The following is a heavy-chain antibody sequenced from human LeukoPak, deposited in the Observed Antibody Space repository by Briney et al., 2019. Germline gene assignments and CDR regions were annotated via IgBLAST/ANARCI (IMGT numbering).Heavy chain of an antibody. V-gene: IGHV4-34*01. CDR1: GGSFSGYY. CDR3: ARRSRRLRFLEWLSLYGMDV. CDR2: INHSGST. J-gene: IGHJ6*02. Sequence: SETLSLTCAVYGGSFSGYYWSWIRQPPGKGLEWIGEINHSGSTNYNPSLKSRVTISVDTSKNQFSLKLSSVTAADTAVYYCARRSRRLRFLEWLSLYGMDVWGQGTTVTVSS. D-gene: IGHD3-3*01.